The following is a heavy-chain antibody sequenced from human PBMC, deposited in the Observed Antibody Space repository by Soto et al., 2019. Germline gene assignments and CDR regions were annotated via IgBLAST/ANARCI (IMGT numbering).Heavy chain of an antibody. D-gene: IGHD2-2*01. J-gene: IGHJ4*02. CDR3: ARDRSSENYLKWIEY. Sequence: QVHLVQSGGEVKNPRASVKVSCKASGYTFTAYGISWVRQAPGQGLEWIGWISPNNGNTKAAKKFQGRVTMTTDTSTDTDYLELRSLRADDTAVYYCARDRSSENYLKWIEYWGQGAMVTVSS. CDR2: ISPNNGNT. V-gene: IGHV1-18*01. CDR1: GYTFTAYG.